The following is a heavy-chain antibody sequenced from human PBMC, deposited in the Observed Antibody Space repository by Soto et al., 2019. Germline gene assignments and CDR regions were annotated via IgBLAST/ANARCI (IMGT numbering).Heavy chain of an antibody. CDR2: IYTSGST. J-gene: IGHJ4*02. Sequence: SETLSLTCTVSGGSISSYYWIWIRQPAGKGLEWIGRIYTSGSTNYNPSLKSRVTMSVDTSKNQFSLKLSSVTAADTAVYYCARDKLYGSGSYSHFDYWGQGTLVTVSS. CDR3: ARDKLYGSGSYSHFDY. CDR1: GGSISSYY. V-gene: IGHV4-4*07. D-gene: IGHD3-10*01.